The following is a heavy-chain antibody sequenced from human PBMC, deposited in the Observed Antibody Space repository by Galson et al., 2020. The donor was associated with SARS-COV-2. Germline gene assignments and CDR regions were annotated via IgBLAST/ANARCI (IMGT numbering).Heavy chain of an antibody. Sequence: GGSLRLSCAASGFTFSTFAMSWVRQATGKGLEWVSGISASGTSKYYADSVKGRFTISRDNSKNMLYLQMNTLRAEDTAVYYCAKDPPYRPVIGVGEAVTQWVQGTQVTVSS. CDR3: AKDPPYRPVIGVGEAVTQ. D-gene: IGHD2-15*01. CDR1: GFTFSTFA. J-gene: IGHJ4*01. V-gene: IGHV3-23*01. CDR2: ISASGTSK.